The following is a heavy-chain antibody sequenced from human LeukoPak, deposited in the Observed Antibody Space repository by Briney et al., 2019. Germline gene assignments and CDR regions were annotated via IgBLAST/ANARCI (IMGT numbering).Heavy chain of an antibody. D-gene: IGHD1-26*01. Sequence: SETLSLTCTVSGGSISSYYWSWIRQPPGKGLEWIGYIYYGGSTNYNPSLKSRVTISVDTSKNQFSLKLSSVTAADTAVYYCARLEQYYYYGMDVWGQGTTVTVSS. J-gene: IGHJ6*02. CDR2: IYYGGST. V-gene: IGHV4-59*08. CDR3: ARLEQYYYYGMDV. CDR1: GGSISSYY.